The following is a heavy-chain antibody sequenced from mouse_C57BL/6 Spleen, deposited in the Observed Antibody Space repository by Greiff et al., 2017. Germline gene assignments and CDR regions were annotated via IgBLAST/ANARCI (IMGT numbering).Heavy chain of an antibody. J-gene: IGHJ1*03. CDR3: ARPAYYYGSRHWYVDV. CDR1: GYTFTSYW. V-gene: IGHV1-69*01. Sequence: QVQLKQPGAELVMPGASVKLSCKASGYTFTSYWMHWVKQRPGQGLEWIGEIDPSDSYTNYNQKFKGKSTLTVDKSSSTAYMQLSSLTSEDSAVYYCARPAYYYGSRHWYVDVWGTGTTVTVSS. CDR2: IDPSDSYT. D-gene: IGHD1-1*01.